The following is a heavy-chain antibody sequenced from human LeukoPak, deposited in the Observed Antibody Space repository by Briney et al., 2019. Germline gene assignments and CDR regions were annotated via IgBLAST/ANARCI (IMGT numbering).Heavy chain of an antibody. CDR2: IIPILGIA. CDR1: GGTFSSYA. Sequence: SVKVSCKASGGTFSSYAISWVRQAPGQGLEWMGRIIPILGIANYAQKFQGRVTITADKSTSTAYMELSSLRSEDTAVYYCAREVSGGSYYSYNWFDPWGQGTLVTVSS. CDR3: AREVSGGSYYSYNWFDP. D-gene: IGHD3-10*01. V-gene: IGHV1-69*04. J-gene: IGHJ5*02.